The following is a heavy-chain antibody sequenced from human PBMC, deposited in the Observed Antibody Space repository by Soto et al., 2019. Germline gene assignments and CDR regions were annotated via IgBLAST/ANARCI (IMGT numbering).Heavy chain of an antibody. CDR2: INPNSGGT. CDR1: GYTFTGYY. CDR3: ARGGGLVQLWLLGMDV. V-gene: IGHV1-2*04. J-gene: IGHJ6*02. D-gene: IGHD5-18*01. Sequence: QVQLVQSGAEVKKPGASVKVSCKASGYTFTGYYMHWVRQAPGQGLGGMGWINPNSGGTNYAQKFQGWVTMTRDTSISTAYMELSRLRSDDTAVYYCARGGGLVQLWLLGMDVWGQGTTVTVSS.